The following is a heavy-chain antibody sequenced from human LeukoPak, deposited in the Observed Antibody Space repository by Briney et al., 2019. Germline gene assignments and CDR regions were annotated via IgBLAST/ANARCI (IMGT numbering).Heavy chain of an antibody. V-gene: IGHV3-23*01. CDR2: ISGSGGST. J-gene: IGHJ4*02. Sequence: PGGPLRLSCAASGFTFSSYAMSWVRQAPGKGLEWVSAISGSGGSTYYADSVKGRFTISRDNSKNTLYLQMNSLRAEDTAVYYCARDYGGSYYFDYWGQGILVTVSS. CDR3: ARDYGGSYYFDY. CDR1: GFTFSSYA. D-gene: IGHD2-15*01.